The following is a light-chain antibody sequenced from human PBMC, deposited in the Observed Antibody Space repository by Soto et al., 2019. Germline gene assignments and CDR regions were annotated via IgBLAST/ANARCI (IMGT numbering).Light chain of an antibody. CDR1: SSDVGTYNL. J-gene: IGLJ1*01. V-gene: IGLV2-23*02. CDR2: EVT. CDR3: CSYAGSSSSI. Sequence: QSALTQPASVSGSPGQSIIISCSGTSSDVGTYNLVSWYQQYPGKAPRLMIYEVTKRPSGVSNRFSGSKSGNTASLTISGLQPEDEADYYCCSYAGSSSSIFGTGTKLTVL.